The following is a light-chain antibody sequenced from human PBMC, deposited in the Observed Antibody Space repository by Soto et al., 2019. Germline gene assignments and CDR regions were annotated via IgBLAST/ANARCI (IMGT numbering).Light chain of an antibody. V-gene: IGKV3-20*01. Sequence: VLTQSPATLSLSPGDRATLSCRASQSINRHLAWYRQKTGQAPRLLIYDESNRATGIPDRFSGSGSGTDLNLTISRLEPEDFAVYYCQKYGSSPRTCGQGTKVDIK. J-gene: IGKJ1*01. CDR2: DES. CDR1: QSINRH. CDR3: QKYGSSPRT.